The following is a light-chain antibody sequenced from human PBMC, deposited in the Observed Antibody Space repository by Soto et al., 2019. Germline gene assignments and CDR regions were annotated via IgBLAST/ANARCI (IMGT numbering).Light chain of an antibody. CDR3: QQCVDRLT. CDR1: QSVSIY. Sequence: EIVLTQSPATLSLSPGERATLSCRASQSVSIYLAWYQQKPGQAPRLLIYDASNRATGIPARFSGSGSGTDFTLIISSLEAEDFAVYYRQQCVDRLTFGGGTRVEIK. V-gene: IGKV3-11*01. J-gene: IGKJ4*01. CDR2: DAS.